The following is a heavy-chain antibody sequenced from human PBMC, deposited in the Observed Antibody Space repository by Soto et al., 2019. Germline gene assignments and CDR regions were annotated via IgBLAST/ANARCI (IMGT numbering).Heavy chain of an antibody. J-gene: IGHJ5*02. CDR2: INAGNGNT. D-gene: IGHD6-13*01. CDR3: VRDGIAAAGTSWFDP. Sequence: QVQLVQSWAEEKTPGASVKVSCKASGYTFTSHAMHWVRQAPGQRLEWMGWINAGNGNTKYSQKFQGRVTITTDTSASTAYMELSSLRSQETAVYYCVRDGIAAAGTSWFDPWGQGTLVTVSS. V-gene: IGHV1-3*05. CDR1: GYTFTSHA.